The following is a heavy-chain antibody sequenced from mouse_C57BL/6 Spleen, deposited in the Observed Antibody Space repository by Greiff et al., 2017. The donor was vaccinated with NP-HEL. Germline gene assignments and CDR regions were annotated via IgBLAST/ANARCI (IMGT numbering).Heavy chain of an antibody. J-gene: IGHJ3*01. CDR3: ARSGYAKRDLAY. CDR2: IHPNSGST. Sequence: VQLQQSGAELVKPGASVKLSCKASGYTFTSYWMHWVKQRPGQGLEWIGMIHPNSGSTNYNEKFKSKATLTVDKSSSTAYMQLSSLTSEDSAVYYCARSGYAKRDLAYWGQGTLVTVSA. D-gene: IGHD3-1*01. V-gene: IGHV1-64*01. CDR1: GYTFTSYW.